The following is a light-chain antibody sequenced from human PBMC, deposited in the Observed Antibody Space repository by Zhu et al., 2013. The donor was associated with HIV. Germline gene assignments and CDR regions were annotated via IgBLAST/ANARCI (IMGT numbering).Light chain of an antibody. CDR2: TAS. CDR1: QSITSW. V-gene: IGKV1-5*01. J-gene: IGKJ5*01. CDR3: QQYNNWPPIT. Sequence: DIQMTQSPSTLSASVGDRVTITCRASQSITSWLAWYQQKPGKAPKLLIHTASTLQSGVPSRFSGSGSGTQFTLTISSLQSEDFAVYFCQQYNNWPPITFGQGTRLEI.